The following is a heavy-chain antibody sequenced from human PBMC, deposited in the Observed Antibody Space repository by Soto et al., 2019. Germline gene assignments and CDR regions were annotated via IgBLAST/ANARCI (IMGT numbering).Heavy chain of an antibody. D-gene: IGHD2-2*01. CDR1: GSTFSKYG. V-gene: IGHV3-21*01. J-gene: IGHJ4*02. CDR2: IDESGNYI. CDR3: ARDESAGSSIRY. Sequence: EVQVVESGGGLVKPGGSLRLSCTASGSTFSKYGMNWVRQAPGKGLEWVSSIDESGNYIYYADSVQGRFIISRDNVKNSLYLQMNSLRAEDTAVYFCARDESAGSSIRYWGQGTLVTVSS.